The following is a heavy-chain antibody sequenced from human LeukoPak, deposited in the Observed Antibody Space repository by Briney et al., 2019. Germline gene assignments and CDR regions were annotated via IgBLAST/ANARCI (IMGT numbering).Heavy chain of an antibody. V-gene: IGHV1-8*01. CDR1: GYTFTSYD. CDR3: ASSPWELLSYFDY. D-gene: IGHD1-26*01. Sequence: ASVKVSCKASGYTFTSYDINWVRQATGQGLEWMGWMNPNSGNTGYAQKFQGRVTMTRNTSTSTAYMELSSLRSEDTAVYYCASSPWELLSYFDYWGQGTLVTVSS. CDR2: MNPNSGNT. J-gene: IGHJ4*02.